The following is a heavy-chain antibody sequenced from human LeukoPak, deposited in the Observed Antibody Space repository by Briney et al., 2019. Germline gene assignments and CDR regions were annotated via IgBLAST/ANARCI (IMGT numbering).Heavy chain of an antibody. CDR3: AIVRTATYYYYGMDV. Sequence: ASVKVSCKASGCTFTSYGISGVRQAPGQGGEGMGWISSYNGNTNKEQKPQGRVTMTTDTSTSTAYMELRSLRSDDTAVYYCAIVRTATYYYYGMDVWGKGTTVTVSS. J-gene: IGHJ6*04. CDR2: ISSYNGNT. V-gene: IGHV1-18*04. D-gene: IGHD2-21*02. CDR1: GCTFTSYG.